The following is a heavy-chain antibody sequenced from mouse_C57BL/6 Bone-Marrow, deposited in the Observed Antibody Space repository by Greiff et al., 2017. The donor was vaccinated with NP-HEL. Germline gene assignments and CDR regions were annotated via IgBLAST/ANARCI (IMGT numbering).Heavy chain of an antibody. D-gene: IGHD2-3*01. J-gene: IGHJ2*01. Sequence: EVKLVESGGDLVKPGGSLKLSCAASGFTFSSYGMSWVRQTPDKRLEWVATISSGGSYTYYPDSVKGRFTISRDNAKNTLYLQMSSLKSEDTAMYYCARQEMFTSFYYFDYWGQGTTLTVSS. V-gene: IGHV5-6*01. CDR3: ARQEMFTSFYYFDY. CDR2: ISSGGSYT. CDR1: GFTFSSYG.